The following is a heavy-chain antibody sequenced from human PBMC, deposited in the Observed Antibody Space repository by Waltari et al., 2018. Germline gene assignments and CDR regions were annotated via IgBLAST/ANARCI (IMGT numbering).Heavy chain of an antibody. J-gene: IGHJ1*01. CDR1: GFTFSSYW. CDR2: INTDGSTT. CDR3: VIGAQHVSNWYASEYFQH. V-gene: IGHV3-74*01. Sequence: EVQLVESGGGLVQPGGSLRLSCAASGFTFSSYWTHWVRQAPGKGLVWVSDINTDGSTTNYADSVKGRFTISRDNAKNTLYLQMDSLRAEETAVYYCVIGAQHVSNWYASEYFQHWGQGTLVTVSS. D-gene: IGHD6-13*01.